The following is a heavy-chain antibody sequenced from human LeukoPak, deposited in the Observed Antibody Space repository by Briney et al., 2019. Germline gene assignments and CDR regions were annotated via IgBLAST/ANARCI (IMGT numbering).Heavy chain of an antibody. CDR2: MNPNRGKT. D-gene: IGHD2-8*01. CDR3: AREEEMVYGDFDY. Sequence: MGWMNPNRGKTGYAQKFHGRVTMTRNTSISTAYMELSSLRSEDTAVYYCAREEEMVYGDFDYWGQGTLVTVSS. J-gene: IGHJ4*02. V-gene: IGHV1-8*01.